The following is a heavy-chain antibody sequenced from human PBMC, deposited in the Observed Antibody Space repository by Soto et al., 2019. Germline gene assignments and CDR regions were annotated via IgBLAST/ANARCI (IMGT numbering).Heavy chain of an antibody. J-gene: IGHJ5*02. Sequence: GSLKISCKGSGYSFTSYWISWVRQMPGKGLEWMGRIDPSDSYTNYSPSFQGHVTISADKSISTAYLHWSSLKASDTAMYYCARLLLSRVDFDPWGQGTLVTVSS. CDR3: ARLLLSRVDFDP. D-gene: IGHD3-16*02. V-gene: IGHV5-10-1*01. CDR2: IDPSDSYT. CDR1: GYSFTSYW.